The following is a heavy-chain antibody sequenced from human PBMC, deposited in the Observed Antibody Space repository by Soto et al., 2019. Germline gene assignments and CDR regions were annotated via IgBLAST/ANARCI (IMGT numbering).Heavy chain of an antibody. Sequence: SETLSLTCAVYGGSFSGYYWSWIRQPPGKGLEWIGEINHSGSTNYNPSLKSRVTISVDTSKNQFSLKLSSVTAADTAVYYCAGSRTVTTRDYWGQGTLVTVSS. J-gene: IGHJ4*02. CDR1: GGSFSGYY. V-gene: IGHV4-34*01. D-gene: IGHD4-17*01. CDR2: INHSGST. CDR3: AGSRTVTTRDY.